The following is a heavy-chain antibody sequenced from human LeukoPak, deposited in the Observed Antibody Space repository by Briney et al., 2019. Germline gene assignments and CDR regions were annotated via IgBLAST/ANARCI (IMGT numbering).Heavy chain of an antibody. J-gene: IGHJ4*02. CDR1: GFTVSSNY. CDR2: IYSGGST. D-gene: IGHD6-19*01. CDR3: ARADSSGINFDY. Sequence: GGSLRLSCAASGFTVSSNYMSWVRQAPGKGLEWVSVIYSGGSTYYADSVKGRFTISRDNYKNTLYLQMNSLRAEDTAVYYCARADSSGINFDYWGQGTLVTVSS. V-gene: IGHV3-53*01.